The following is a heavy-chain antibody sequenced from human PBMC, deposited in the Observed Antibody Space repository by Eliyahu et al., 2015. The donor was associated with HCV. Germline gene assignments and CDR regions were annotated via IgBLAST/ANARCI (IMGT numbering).Heavy chain of an antibody. D-gene: IGHD3-16*01. J-gene: IGHJ4*02. CDR3: ARIEGGFSSDTD. CDR2: IXPDSGGT. CDR1: GYPYTVYX. V-gene: IGHV1-2*02. Sequence: QVQLVQSGAEVKKPGASVKVSCKASGYPYTVYXIXWVRQAPGTGLEWMGWIXPDSGGTILARKXQGRVTMTRDTSITTAYMEVSSLKSDDTALYYCARIEGGFSSDTDWGQGTLVTVSS.